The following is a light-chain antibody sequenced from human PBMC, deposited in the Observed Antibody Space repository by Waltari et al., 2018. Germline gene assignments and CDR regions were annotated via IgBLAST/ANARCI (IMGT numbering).Light chain of an antibody. Sequence: EIVLTQSPATLSLSPGDTATLSCRASQSVGSYLAWYQQRPGQPPRLLFYDASNRATGVPARFRGSGSGTDFTLTISSLEAEDFAVYYCQQRSNWTPHTFGQGARLEIK. CDR2: DAS. CDR1: QSVGSY. CDR3: QQRSNWTPHT. J-gene: IGKJ2*01. V-gene: IGKV3-11*01.